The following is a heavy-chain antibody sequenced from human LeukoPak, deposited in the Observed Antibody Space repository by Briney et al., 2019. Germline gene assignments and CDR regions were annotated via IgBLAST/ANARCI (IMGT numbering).Heavy chain of an antibody. CDR1: GGSISSSSYY. D-gene: IGHD3-10*01. V-gene: IGHV4-39*07. CDR3: ARVMGLGYYGMDV. CDR2: IYHSGST. J-gene: IGHJ6*02. Sequence: SETLSLTCTVSGGSISSSSYYWGWIRQPPGKGLEWIGSIYHSGSTNYNPSLKSRVTISVDKSKNQFSLKLSSVTAADTAVYYCARVMGLGYYGMDVWGQGTTVTVSS.